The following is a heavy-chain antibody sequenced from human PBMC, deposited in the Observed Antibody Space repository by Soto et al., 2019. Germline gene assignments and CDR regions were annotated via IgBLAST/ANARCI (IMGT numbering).Heavy chain of an antibody. CDR3: ARGVVRRVIIQYTSCFDY. CDR2: INNGGST. CDR1: GDSFNGYY. V-gene: IGHV4-34*01. Sequence: QVRLQQWGAGLLKPSETLSLTCAVYGDSFNGYYWSWIRQPPGRGGEWIGEINNGGSTNYNPSLKRRVTMSVDTSKNQCSLKLSSVTAADTAVYFCARGVVRRVIIQYTSCFDYWGQGTLVSASS. D-gene: IGHD3-10*01. J-gene: IGHJ4*02.